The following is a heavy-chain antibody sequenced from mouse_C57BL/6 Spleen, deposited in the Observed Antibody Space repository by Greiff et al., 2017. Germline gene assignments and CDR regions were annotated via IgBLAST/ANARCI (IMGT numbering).Heavy chain of an antibody. CDR1: GFTFSDAW. CDR2: IRNKANNHAT. J-gene: IGHJ1*03. D-gene: IGHD1-1*01. CDR3: TRHAYYYGSSYWYFDV. Sequence: EVKLEESGGGLVQPGGSMKLSCAASGFTFSDAWMDWVRQSPEKGLEWVAEIRNKANNHATYYAESVKGRFTISRDDSKSSVYLQMNSLRAEDTGIYYCTRHAYYYGSSYWYFDVWGTGTTVTVSS. V-gene: IGHV6-6*01.